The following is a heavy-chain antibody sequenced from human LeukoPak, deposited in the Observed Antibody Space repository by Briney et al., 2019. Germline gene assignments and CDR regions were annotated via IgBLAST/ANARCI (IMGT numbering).Heavy chain of an antibody. V-gene: IGHV4-59*08. J-gene: IGHJ4*02. CDR1: GGSISSYY. Sequence: PSETLSLTCTVSGGSISSYYWSWIRQPPGQGLEWVGYISYSGSTKYNASLRSRVTISVDTSKNQFSLKLSSVTAADTAVYYCARLATAGYLNYWGQGTLVTVSS. D-gene: IGHD6-19*01. CDR3: ARLATAGYLNY. CDR2: ISYSGST.